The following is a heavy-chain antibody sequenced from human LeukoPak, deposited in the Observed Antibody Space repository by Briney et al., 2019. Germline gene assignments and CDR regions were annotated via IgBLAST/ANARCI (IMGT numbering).Heavy chain of an antibody. V-gene: IGHV4-34*01. CDR1: GGSFSGYY. D-gene: IGHD2-15*01. Sequence: SETLSLTCAVYGGSFSGYYWSWIRQPPGKGLEWIGEINHSGSTNYNPSLKSRVTISVDTSKNQFSLKLSSVTAADTAVYYCALVLVAAYDAFDIWGQGTMVTVSS. CDR2: INHSGST. J-gene: IGHJ3*02. CDR3: ALVLVAAYDAFDI.